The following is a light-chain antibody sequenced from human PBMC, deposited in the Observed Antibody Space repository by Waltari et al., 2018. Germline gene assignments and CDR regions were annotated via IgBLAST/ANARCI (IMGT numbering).Light chain of an antibody. CDR3: QQYSIYSWT. CDR1: QKISLW. Sequence: IQITMPPSTLSASVRHRASLTLRDTQKISLWLAWYQQKPGKAPNLLISKASDLEGGVPSRFSGSGSGTEFTLTISSLQPDDFATYYCQQYSIYSWTFGQGTKVEVK. CDR2: KAS. J-gene: IGKJ1*01. V-gene: IGKV1-5*03.